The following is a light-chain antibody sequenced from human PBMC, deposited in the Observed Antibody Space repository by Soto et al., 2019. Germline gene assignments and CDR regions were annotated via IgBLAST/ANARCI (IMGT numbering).Light chain of an antibody. CDR3: QKYNSAPYT. Sequence: DIQMTQSPSSLSASVGDRVTITCRASQGISNYLAWYQQKPGKVPKLLIYAASTLQSGVPSRFSGSVSGTDFTLNISSLKPEDVATYYCQKYNSAPYTFGQGTKLEIK. V-gene: IGKV1-27*01. J-gene: IGKJ2*01. CDR2: AAS. CDR1: QGISNY.